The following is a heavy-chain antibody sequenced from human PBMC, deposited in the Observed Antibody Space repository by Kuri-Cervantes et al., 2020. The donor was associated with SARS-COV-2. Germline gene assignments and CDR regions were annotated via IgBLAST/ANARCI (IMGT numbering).Heavy chain of an antibody. V-gene: IGHV1-8*01. CDR1: GCTFTSYD. D-gene: IGHD6-13*01. Sequence: ASVTVSCKAPGCTFTSYDINWVRQATGQGLEWMGWMNPNSGNTGYAQKFQGRVTMTRNTSISTAYMELSSLRSEDTAVYYCAVLQGHSSSWLYYYYYYMDVWGKGTTVTVSS. J-gene: IGHJ6*03. CDR3: AVLQGHSSSWLYYYYYYMDV. CDR2: MNPNSGNT.